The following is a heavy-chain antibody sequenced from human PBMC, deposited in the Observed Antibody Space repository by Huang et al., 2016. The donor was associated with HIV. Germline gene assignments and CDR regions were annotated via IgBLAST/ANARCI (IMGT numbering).Heavy chain of an antibody. CDR1: GGSISSSSYY. Sequence: QLQLQESGPGLVKPSETLSLTCTVSGGSISSSSYYWGWIRQPPGKGLEWIGSLYYSGSTYYNPSLKSRVTISVDTSKNQFSLKLSSVTAADTAVYYCARLPGSSGWYFYFDYWGQGTLVTVSS. CDR2: LYYSGST. J-gene: IGHJ4*02. D-gene: IGHD6-19*01. V-gene: IGHV4-39*01. CDR3: ARLPGSSGWYFYFDY.